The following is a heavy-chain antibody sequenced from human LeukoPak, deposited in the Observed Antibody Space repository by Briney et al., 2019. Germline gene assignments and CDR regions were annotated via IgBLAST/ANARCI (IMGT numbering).Heavy chain of an antibody. J-gene: IGHJ3*02. V-gene: IGHV1-2*06. D-gene: IGHD3-22*01. CDR1: GYTFTGYY. CDR2: INPNSGGT. Sequence: ASVKVSCKASGYTFTGYYMHWVRQAPGQGLEWMGRINPNSGGTSYAQKFQGRVTMTRDTSISTAYMELSRLRSDDTAVYYCARGGYYYDSIALGGTAGDIWGQGTMVTVSS. CDR3: ARGGYYYDSIALGGTAGDI.